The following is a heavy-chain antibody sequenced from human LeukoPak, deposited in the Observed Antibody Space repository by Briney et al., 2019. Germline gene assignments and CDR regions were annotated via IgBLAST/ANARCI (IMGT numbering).Heavy chain of an antibody. CDR2: IYPGDYDT. V-gene: IGHV5-51*01. J-gene: IGHJ4*02. CDR1: GYTFTTYW. D-gene: IGHD7-27*01. CDR3: ARRSSTNWYSDY. Sequence: GESLKISCKASGYTFTTYWIGWVRQMPGKGLEWMGIIYPGDYDTTYSPSFQGQVTFSADKSITTAYLQWSSLKASDTAIYYCARRSSTNWYSDYWGQGTLVTVSS.